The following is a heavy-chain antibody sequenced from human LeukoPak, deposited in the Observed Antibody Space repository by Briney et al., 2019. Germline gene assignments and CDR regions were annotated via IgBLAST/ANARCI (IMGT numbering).Heavy chain of an antibody. CDR1: GGSISSGGYS. D-gene: IGHD2-2*01. V-gene: IGHV4-30-2*01. J-gene: IGHJ4*02. CDR2: IYHSGST. Sequence: SETLSLTCAVSGGSISSGGYSWSWIRQPPGKGLEWIGYIYHSGSTYYNPSLKSRVTISVDTSKNQFSLKLSSVTAADTAVYYCARGSRTVVPAADFDYWGQGTLVTVSS. CDR3: ARGSRTVVPAADFDY.